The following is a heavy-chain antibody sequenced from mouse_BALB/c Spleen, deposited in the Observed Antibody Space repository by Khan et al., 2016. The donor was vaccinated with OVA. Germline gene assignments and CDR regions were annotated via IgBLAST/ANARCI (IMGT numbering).Heavy chain of an antibody. V-gene: IGHV1-9*01. D-gene: IGHD4-1*01. CDR1: GYTFSSYW. CDR3: ARSEVTGPLAWFAY. CDR2: ILPGSGST. Sequence: QVQLQQSGAELMKPGASVKISCEATGYTFSSYWIEWVKQRPGHGLEWIGEILPGSGSTNYNEKFKGKATFTADTSSNTAYMQLSSLTSEDSAVYYCARSEVTGPLAWFAYWGQGTLVTVSA. J-gene: IGHJ3*01.